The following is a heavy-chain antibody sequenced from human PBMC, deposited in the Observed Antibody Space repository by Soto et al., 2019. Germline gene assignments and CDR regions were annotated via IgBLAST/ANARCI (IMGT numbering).Heavy chain of an antibody. J-gene: IGHJ4*02. Sequence: SETLSLTCTVSGGSISSYYWSWIRQPPGKGLEWIGYIYYSGSTNYNPSLKSRVTISVDTSMNQFSLNLSSMTAADTAVYYCARWVEVSLDYFDSWGQGTPVTVSS. CDR1: GGSISSYY. D-gene: IGHD2-15*01. CDR3: ARWVEVSLDYFDS. CDR2: IYYSGST. V-gene: IGHV4-59*12.